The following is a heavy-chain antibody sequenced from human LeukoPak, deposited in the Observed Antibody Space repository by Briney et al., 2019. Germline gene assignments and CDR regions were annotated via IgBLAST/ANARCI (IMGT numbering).Heavy chain of an antibody. CDR3: ARALYGGGGFDY. Sequence: ASVKVSCKASGYTFTGYYMHWVRQAPGQGLEWMGWINPNSGGTNYAQRFQGRVTVTRDTSISTAYMELSSLRSDDTAVYYCARALYGGGGFDYWGQGTLVTVSS. J-gene: IGHJ4*02. D-gene: IGHD4-23*01. V-gene: IGHV1-2*02. CDR1: GYTFTGYY. CDR2: INPNSGGT.